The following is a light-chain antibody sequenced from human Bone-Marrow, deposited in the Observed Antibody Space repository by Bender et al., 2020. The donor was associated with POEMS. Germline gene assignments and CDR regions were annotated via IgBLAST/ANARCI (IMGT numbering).Light chain of an antibody. CDR2: DVS. V-gene: IGLV2-14*03. CDR3: SSFTASTTYV. Sequence: QSALTQPASMSGSPGQSITISCTGTSSDVGAYNYVSWYQQHPGKAPKLMIYDVSHRPSGVSDRFSGSKSGTTASLTISGLQADDEADYYYSSFTASTTYVFGSGTKVTVL. J-gene: IGLJ1*01. CDR1: SSDVGAYNY.